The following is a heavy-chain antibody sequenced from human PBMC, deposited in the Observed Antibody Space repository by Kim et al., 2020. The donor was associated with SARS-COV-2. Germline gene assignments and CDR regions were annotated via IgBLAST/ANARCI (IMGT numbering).Heavy chain of an antibody. D-gene: IGHD6-13*01. V-gene: IGHV3-53*01. CDR2: IYSGGST. CDR1: GFTVSSNY. CDR3: ARVSGKLSWGQQLDDY. Sequence: GGSLRLSCAASGFTVSSNYMSWVRQAPGKGLEWVSVIYSGGSTYYADSVKGRFTISRDNSKNTLYLQMNSLRAEDTAVYYCARVSGKLSWGQQLDDYWGQGTLVTVSS. J-gene: IGHJ4*02.